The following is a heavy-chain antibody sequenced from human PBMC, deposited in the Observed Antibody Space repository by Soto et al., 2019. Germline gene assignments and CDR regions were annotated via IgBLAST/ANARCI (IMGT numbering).Heavy chain of an antibody. CDR3: ARAGAGAVVRYGYGMDV. CDR1: GDSVSSNSAA. J-gene: IGHJ6*02. CDR2: TYYRSKWYN. V-gene: IGHV6-1*01. Sequence: PLQTLSLTCVISGDSVSSNSAAWNWIRQSPSRGLEWLGRTYYRSKWYNDYAVSVKSRITINPDTSKNQFSLQLNSVTPEDTAVYYCARAGAGAVVRYGYGMDVWAQGTTVTVS. D-gene: IGHD6-19*01.